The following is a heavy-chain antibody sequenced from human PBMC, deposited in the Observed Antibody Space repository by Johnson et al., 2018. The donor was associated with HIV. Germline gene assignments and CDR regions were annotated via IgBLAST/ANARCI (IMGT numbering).Heavy chain of an antibody. D-gene: IGHD2-21*02. CDR1: GFTFSSYA. V-gene: IGHV3-30-3*01. J-gene: IGHJ3*02. CDR3: AKDKAVVTVLYDAFDI. CDR2: ISYDGSNK. Sequence: QVQLVESGGGLVQPGGSLRLSCAASGFTFSSYAMHWVRQAPGKGMEWVAVISYDGSNKYYADSVKGRFTISRDNSKNTLYLQMNSLRDEETAVYYCAKDKAVVTVLYDAFDIWGEGTMVTFS.